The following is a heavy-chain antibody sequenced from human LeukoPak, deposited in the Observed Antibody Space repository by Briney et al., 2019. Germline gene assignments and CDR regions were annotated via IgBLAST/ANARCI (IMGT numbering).Heavy chain of an antibody. CDR3: ARAYDFWSGYYPWGYYYYGMDV. J-gene: IGHJ6*02. CDR1: GYTLTGYY. V-gene: IGHV1-2*02. CDR2: INPNSGGT. Sequence: GASVKVSCKASGYTLTGYYMHWVRQAPGQGLEWMGWINPNSGGTNYAQKFQGRVTMTRDTSISTAYMELSRLRSDDTAVYYCARAYDFWSGYYPWGYYYYGMDVWGQGTTVTVSS. D-gene: IGHD3-3*01.